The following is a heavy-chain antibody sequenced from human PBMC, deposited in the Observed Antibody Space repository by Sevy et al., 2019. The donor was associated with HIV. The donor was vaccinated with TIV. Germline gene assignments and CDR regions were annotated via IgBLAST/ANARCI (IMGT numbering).Heavy chain of an antibody. CDR3: ARQGSSWTFDP. V-gene: IGHV3-30-3*01. J-gene: IGHJ5*02. CDR2: IAYDESTK. CDR1: GFDFSSYP. Sequence: GGSLRLSCAASGFDFSSYPMHWVRQAPGKGLEWVSVIAYDESTKYYGDSVRVRFTISRDNSKNTLYLQMNSLREEDTGVYYCARQGSSWTFDPWGQGTLVTVSS. D-gene: IGHD6-13*01.